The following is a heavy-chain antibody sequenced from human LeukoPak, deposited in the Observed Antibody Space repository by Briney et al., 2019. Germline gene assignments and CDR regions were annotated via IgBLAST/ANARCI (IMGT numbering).Heavy chain of an antibody. V-gene: IGHV4-59*08. Sequence: SETLSLTCTVSGGSISRYYWNWIRQPPGKGLEWIGFIFYSGSTNYNPSLKSRVTISVDTSKNQFSLKLSSVTAADTAVYYCTRHVSSGGFNFDYWGQGTLVTVSS. CDR3: TRHVSSGGFNFDY. CDR1: GGSISRYY. CDR2: IFYSGST. J-gene: IGHJ4*02. D-gene: IGHD6-19*01.